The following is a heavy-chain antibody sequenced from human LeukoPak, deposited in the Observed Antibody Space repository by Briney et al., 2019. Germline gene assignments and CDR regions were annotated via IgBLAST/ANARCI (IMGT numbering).Heavy chain of an antibody. CDR1: GFTFSSYE. CDR3: ANLDYGDYGVDY. V-gene: IGHV3-30*04. D-gene: IGHD4-17*01. Sequence: GGSLRLSCAASGFTFSSYEMNWVRQAPGKGLEWVAVISYDGSNKYYADSVKGRFTISRDNSKNTLYLQLNSPRAEDTAVYYCANLDYGDYGVDYWGQGTLVTVSS. J-gene: IGHJ4*02. CDR2: ISYDGSNK.